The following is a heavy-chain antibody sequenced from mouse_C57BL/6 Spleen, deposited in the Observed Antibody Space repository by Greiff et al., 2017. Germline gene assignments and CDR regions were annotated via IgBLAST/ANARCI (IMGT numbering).Heavy chain of an antibody. V-gene: IGHV1-69*01. Sequence: QVQLQQPGAELVMPGASVKLSCKASGYTFTSYWMHWVKQRPGQGLEWIGEIDPSDSYTNYNQKFKGKSTLTVDKSSSTAYMQLSSLTSEDSAVYYCARGRDYRGFAYWGQGTLVTVSA. CDR2: IDPSDSYT. CDR3: ARGRDYRGFAY. J-gene: IGHJ3*01. CDR1: GYTFTSYW. D-gene: IGHD2-14*01.